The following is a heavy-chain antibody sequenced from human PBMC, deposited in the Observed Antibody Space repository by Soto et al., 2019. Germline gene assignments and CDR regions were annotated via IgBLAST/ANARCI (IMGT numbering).Heavy chain of an antibody. CDR1: GGSISSGGYY. D-gene: IGHD3-16*01. CDR3: ARMDPPRAGWGEFDAFDI. J-gene: IGHJ3*02. CDR2: IFYSGST. V-gene: IGHV4-31*03. Sequence: QVQLQESGPGLVKPSQTLSLTCTVSGGSISSGGYYWTWIRQHPGKGLEWIGYIFYSGSTYYSPSLGSRVTISLDTSKTQFSLKLSSVTAADTAVYFCARMDPPRAGWGEFDAFDIWGQGTMVTVSS.